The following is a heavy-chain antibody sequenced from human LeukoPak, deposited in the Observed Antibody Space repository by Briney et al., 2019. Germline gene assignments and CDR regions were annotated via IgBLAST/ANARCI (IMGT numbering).Heavy chain of an antibody. J-gene: IGHJ3*02. D-gene: IGHD3-3*01. CDR1: GFTFSSYG. Sequence: GGSLRLSCAASGFTFSSYGMSWVRQAPGKGLEWVANIKQDGSEKYYVDSVKGRFTISRDNAKNSLYLQMNSLRAEDTAVYYCARVGLGITIFGVVKNAFDIWGQGTMVTVSS. CDR2: IKQDGSEK. V-gene: IGHV3-7*01. CDR3: ARVGLGITIFGVVKNAFDI.